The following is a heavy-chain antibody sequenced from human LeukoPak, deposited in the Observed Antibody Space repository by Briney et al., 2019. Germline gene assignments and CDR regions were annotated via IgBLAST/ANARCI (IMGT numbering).Heavy chain of an antibody. CDR1: GATFTSYA. Sequence: SVKVSCKASGATFTSYAISWMRQAPGPGLEWMGRIIHILGIANYAQKFQGRVTITADKSTSTAYMELSSLRSADTAVYYCASRLAVAGTIPDYWGQGTLVTVSS. CDR3: ASRLAVAGTIPDY. V-gene: IGHV1-69*04. J-gene: IGHJ4*02. D-gene: IGHD6-19*01. CDR2: IIHILGIA.